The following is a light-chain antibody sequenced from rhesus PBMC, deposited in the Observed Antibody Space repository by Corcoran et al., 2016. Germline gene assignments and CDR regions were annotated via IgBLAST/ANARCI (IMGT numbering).Light chain of an antibody. J-gene: IGLJ1*01. CDR2: DVR. Sequence: QAALTQPPSVSGSPGQSVTISCTGTSSEIGAYDYVSWYQQPPGKVPKLMIYDVRKRPSGVSDRFSGSKSYNTASLTISGLQAADESDYYCSSYGGSDTFYIFGSGTRLTVL. CDR1: SSEIGAYDY. V-gene: IGLV2-23*01. CDR3: SSYGGSDTFYI.